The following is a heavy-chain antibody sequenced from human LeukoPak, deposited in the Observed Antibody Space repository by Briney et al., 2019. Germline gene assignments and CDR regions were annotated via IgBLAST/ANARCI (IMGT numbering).Heavy chain of an antibody. J-gene: IGHJ4*02. CDR1: GFTFSSYG. D-gene: IGHD4-17*01. CDR2: IRYDGSNK. Sequence: GGSLRLSYAASGFTFSSYGMHWVRQAPGKGLEWVAFIRYDGSNKYYADSVKGRFTISRDNSKNTLYLQMNSLRAEDTAVYYCAKGYGDKGDYFDYWGQGTLVTVSS. V-gene: IGHV3-30*02. CDR3: AKGYGDKGDYFDY.